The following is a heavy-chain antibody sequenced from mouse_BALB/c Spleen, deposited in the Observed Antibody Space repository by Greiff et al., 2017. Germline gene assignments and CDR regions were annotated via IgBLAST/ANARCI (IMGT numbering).Heavy chain of an antibody. D-gene: IGHD2-4*01. V-gene: IGHV7-3*02. CDR1: GFTFTDYY. Sequence: EVKLVESGGGLVQPGGSLRLPCATSGFTFTDYYMSWVRQPPGKALEWLGFIRNKANGYTTEYSASVKGRFTISRDNSQSILYLQMNTLRAEDSATYYCARVPYYDYDWYFDVWGAGTTVTVSS. CDR2: IRNKANGYTT. J-gene: IGHJ1*01. CDR3: ARVPYYDYDWYFDV.